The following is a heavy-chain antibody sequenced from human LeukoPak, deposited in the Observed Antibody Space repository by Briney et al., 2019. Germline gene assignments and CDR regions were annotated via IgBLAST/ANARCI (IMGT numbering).Heavy chain of an antibody. J-gene: IGHJ6*03. V-gene: IGHV1-8*03. CDR1: GCTFTSYD. D-gene: IGHD3-10*01. Sequence: ASVKVSCKASGCTFTSYDINWVRQATGQGLEWMGWMNPNSGNTGYAQKFQGRVTITRNTSISTAYMELSSLRSEDTAVYYCARGRYGSGSYKIYYYYYMDVWGKGTTVTVSS. CDR3: ARGRYGSGSYKIYYYYYMDV. CDR2: MNPNSGNT.